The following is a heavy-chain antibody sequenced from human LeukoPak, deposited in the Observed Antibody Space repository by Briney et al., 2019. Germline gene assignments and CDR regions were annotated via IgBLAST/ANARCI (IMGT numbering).Heavy chain of an antibody. CDR1: GFTFSSYS. D-gene: IGHD6-6*01. J-gene: IGHJ6*03. CDR3: AKVGYSSSSHYYYYMDV. Sequence: PGGSLRLSCAASGFTFSSYSMNWVRQAPGKGLEWVAFIRYDGSNKYYADSVKGRFTISRDNSKNTLSLQMNSLRAEDTAVYYCAKVGYSSSSHYYYYMDVWGKGTTVTVSS. CDR2: IRYDGSNK. V-gene: IGHV3-30*02.